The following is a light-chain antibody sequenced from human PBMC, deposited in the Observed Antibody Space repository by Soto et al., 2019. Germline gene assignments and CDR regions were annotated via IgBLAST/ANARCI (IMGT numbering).Light chain of an antibody. J-gene: IGLJ2*01. Sequence: QSVLTQPPSASGTPGQRVTISCSGSSSNIGSHSVNWYQQFPGTAPKLLIYSTNQRPSGVPDRFSGSKSGTSASLAISGLRSEDEAAYSCAAWDDSLNGVVFGGGTQLTVL. CDR2: STN. CDR3: AAWDDSLNGVV. V-gene: IGLV1-44*01. CDR1: SSNIGSHS.